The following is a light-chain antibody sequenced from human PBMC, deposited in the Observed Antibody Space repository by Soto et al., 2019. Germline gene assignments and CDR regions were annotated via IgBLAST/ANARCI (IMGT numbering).Light chain of an antibody. CDR3: LLSYNAARV. J-gene: IGLJ2*01. Sequence: QAVVTQEPSLTVSPGGTVTLTCGSSTGAVTSNHHPYWFQQKAGQAPRTLIYDTSNKHSWTPARFSGSLLGDKAALTLSGAQPEDEAQYYCLLSYNAARVFGGVTQLTVL. V-gene: IGLV7-46*01. CDR1: TGAVTSNHH. CDR2: DTS.